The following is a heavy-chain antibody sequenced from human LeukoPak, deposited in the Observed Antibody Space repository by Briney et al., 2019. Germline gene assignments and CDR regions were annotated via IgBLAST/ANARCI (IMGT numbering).Heavy chain of an antibody. CDR3: AILPDIVVVPAASKYFQH. D-gene: IGHD2-2*01. J-gene: IGHJ1*01. V-gene: IGHV1-69*13. CDR1: GGTFSSYA. CDR2: IIPIFGTA. Sequence: GASAKVSCKASGGTFSSYAISWVRQAPGQGLEWMGGIIPIFGTANYAQKFQGRVTITADESTSTAYMELSSLRSEDTAVYYCAILPDIVVVPAASKYFQHWGQGTLVTVSS.